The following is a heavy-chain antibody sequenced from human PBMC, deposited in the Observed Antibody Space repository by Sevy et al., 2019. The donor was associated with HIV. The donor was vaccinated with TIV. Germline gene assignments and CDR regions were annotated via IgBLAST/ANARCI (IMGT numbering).Heavy chain of an antibody. CDR1: GFTFMRYE. J-gene: IGHJ6*02. CDR3: ARSSTWYNYYYGMDV. D-gene: IGHD6-13*01. V-gene: IGHV3-48*03. Sequence: GGSLRLSCTDSGFTFMRYEMNWVRQAPGKGLEWISYISDTSGKIYYAESVKGRFTISRDNAKNSLYLQMDSLRVEDTGIYYCARSSTWYNYYYGMDVWGQGTTVTVSS. CDR2: ISDTSGKI.